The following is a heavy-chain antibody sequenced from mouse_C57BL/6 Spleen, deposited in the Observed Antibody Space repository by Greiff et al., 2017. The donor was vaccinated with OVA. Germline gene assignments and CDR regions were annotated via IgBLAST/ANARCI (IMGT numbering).Heavy chain of an antibody. J-gene: IGHJ1*03. CDR3: ARCEGYGSSYRYFDV. CDR2: IYPGDGDT. Sequence: VQLQQSGAELVKPGASVKISCKASGYAFSSYWMNWVKQRPGKGLEWIGQIYPGDGDTNYNGKFKGKATLTADKSSSTAYMQLSSLTSEDSAVYFCARCEGYGSSYRYFDVWGTGTTVTVSS. CDR1: GYAFSSYW. V-gene: IGHV1-80*01. D-gene: IGHD1-1*01.